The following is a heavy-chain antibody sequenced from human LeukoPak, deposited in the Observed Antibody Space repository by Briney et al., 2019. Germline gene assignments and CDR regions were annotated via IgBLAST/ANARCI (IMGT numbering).Heavy chain of an antibody. CDR2: IFPANSDT. V-gene: IGHV5-51*01. CDR3: ARLMNHGNYVDHSSHFYFDH. J-gene: IGHJ4*02. CDR1: GYSFSTYW. Sequence: GESLKISCKGSGYSFSTYWIGWVRQMPGKGLEWMGIIFPANSDTRYSPSFQGQVTISADKSISTAYLQWSSLKASDSAMYYCARLMNHGNYVDHSSHFYFDHWGQGTLVTVSS. D-gene: IGHD4-17*01.